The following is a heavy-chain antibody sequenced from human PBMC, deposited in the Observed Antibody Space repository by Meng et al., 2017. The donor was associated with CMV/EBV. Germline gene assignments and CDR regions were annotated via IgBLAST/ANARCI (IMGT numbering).Heavy chain of an antibody. CDR2: INHSGST. CDR1: GGSFNTYY. Sequence: SETLSLTCVICGGSFNTYYWNWIRQPPGKGLEWIGEINHSGSTNYNPSLKSRVTVSVDTSKNQFSLRLSSVTAADTTVYYCAIYFYDYAMDVWGQGTTVTVSS. J-gene: IGHJ6*02. CDR3: AIYFYDYAMDV. V-gene: IGHV4-34*01.